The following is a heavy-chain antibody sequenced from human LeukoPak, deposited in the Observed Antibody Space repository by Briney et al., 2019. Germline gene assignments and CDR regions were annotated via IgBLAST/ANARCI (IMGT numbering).Heavy chain of an antibody. CDR1: GFTFSSYS. Sequence: PGGSLRLSCAASGFTFSSYSMNWVRQAPGKGLEWVSSISSSSSYIYYADSVKGRFTISRDNAKNSLYLQMNSLRAEDTAGYYCARSWFGDLYYFDYWGQGTLVTVSS. V-gene: IGHV3-21*01. D-gene: IGHD3-10*01. CDR2: ISSSSSYI. CDR3: ARSWFGDLYYFDY. J-gene: IGHJ4*02.